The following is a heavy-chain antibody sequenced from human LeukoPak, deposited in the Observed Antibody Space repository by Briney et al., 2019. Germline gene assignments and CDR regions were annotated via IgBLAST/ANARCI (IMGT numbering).Heavy chain of an antibody. CDR1: GFTFNNYG. V-gene: IGHV3-74*01. J-gene: IGHJ3*02. CDR2: MDADGSNT. D-gene: IGHD6-19*01. CDR3: ARGGWYLYDALDI. Sequence: GRSLRLSCAGSGFTFNNYGIHWVRQAPGKGLVWVSRMDADGSNTHYVDSVKGRFTISRDNAKDTLYLQMNSLRVEDTAVYYCARGGWYLYDALDIWGQGTLVTVSS.